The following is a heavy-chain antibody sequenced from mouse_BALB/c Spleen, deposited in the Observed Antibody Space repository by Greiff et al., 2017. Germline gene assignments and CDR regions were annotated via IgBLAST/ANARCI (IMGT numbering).Heavy chain of an antibody. J-gene: IGHJ4*01. CDR2: ISSGGSYT. CDR1: GFTFSSYG. Sequence: EGKVVESGGDLVKPGGSLKLSCAASGFTFSSYGMSWVRQTPDKRLEWVATISSGGSYTYYPDSVKGRFTISRDNAKNTLYLQMSSLKSEDTAMYYCARHDGNYREGAMDYWGQGTSVTVSS. V-gene: IGHV5-6*01. D-gene: IGHD2-1*01. CDR3: ARHDGNYREGAMDY.